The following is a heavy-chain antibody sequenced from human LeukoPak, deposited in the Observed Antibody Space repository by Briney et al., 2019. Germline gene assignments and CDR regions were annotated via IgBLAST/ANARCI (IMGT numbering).Heavy chain of an antibody. CDR1: GASISGSGYY. CDR2: IYYTGST. D-gene: IGHD3-16*02. Sequence: PSETLSLTCAVSGASISGSGYYLGWIRQPPGKGLEWIGNIYYTGSTYCNASLQSRVTVSIDTSKNQFSLRLSSVTAADTAVYYCARRTFGGVIAYWGQGTLVTVSS. V-gene: IGHV4-39*01. CDR3: ARRTFGGVIAY. J-gene: IGHJ4*02.